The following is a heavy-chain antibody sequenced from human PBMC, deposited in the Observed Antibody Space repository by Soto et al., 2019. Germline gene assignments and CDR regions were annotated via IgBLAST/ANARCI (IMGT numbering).Heavy chain of an antibody. CDR1: GPRFPKRW. D-gene: IGHD3-10*01. Sequence: GESLKISCKYSGPRFPKRWFAWVRQVPGKGLEWMGNIYPGDSDIKYSPSLDGQVTISADKSSSTAFLEWRSLRASDSATYYCARQDGSGPFDYWGQGTRV. CDR2: IYPGDSDI. J-gene: IGHJ4*02. CDR3: ARQDGSGPFDY. V-gene: IGHV5-51*01.